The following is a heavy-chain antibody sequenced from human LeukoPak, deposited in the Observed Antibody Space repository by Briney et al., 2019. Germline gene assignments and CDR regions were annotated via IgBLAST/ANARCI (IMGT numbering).Heavy chain of an antibody. Sequence: TGGSLRLSCAASRFTFSSHTMNWVRQSPGKGREWVSYITTSSNHIYYADSVKGRFTISRDNAKNFLYLHMNSLNAKATAVYYGAREAGECSGGTCYTLVGSSFVPWGQGALVTVSS. J-gene: IGHJ5*02. V-gene: IGHV3-21*01. CDR2: ITTSSNHI. CDR1: RFTFSSHT. CDR3: AREAGECSGGTCYTLVGSSFVP. D-gene: IGHD2-15*01.